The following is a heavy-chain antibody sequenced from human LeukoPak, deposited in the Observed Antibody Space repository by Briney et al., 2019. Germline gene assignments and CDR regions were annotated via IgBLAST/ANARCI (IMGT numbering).Heavy chain of an antibody. CDR2: ISGSGGNT. CDR3: AKEGCSSTSCHEDY. V-gene: IGHV3-23*01. J-gene: IGHJ4*02. CDR1: GFTLRSYA. Sequence: GGSLRLSCAASGFTLRSYAMSWVRQAPGKGLEWVSAISGSGGNTYYADSVKGRFATSRDIPKNTLYLQMNSLRAEDTAVYYCAKEGCSSTSCHEDYWGQGTLVTVSS. D-gene: IGHD2-2*01.